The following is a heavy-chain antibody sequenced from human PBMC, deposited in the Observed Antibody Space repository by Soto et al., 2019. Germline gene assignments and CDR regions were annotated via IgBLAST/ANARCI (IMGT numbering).Heavy chain of an antibody. D-gene: IGHD3-16*01. Sequence: ASVKVSFKASGYTFTSYGISWVRQAPGQGLEWMGWISTYNGNTNYAQKVQGRVTMTTDTSTSTAYMELRSLRSDDTAVYYCARDLWGNEPHFDYWGQGTLVTVSS. CDR3: ARDLWGNEPHFDY. CDR2: ISTYNGNT. J-gene: IGHJ4*02. V-gene: IGHV1-18*01. CDR1: GYTFTSYG.